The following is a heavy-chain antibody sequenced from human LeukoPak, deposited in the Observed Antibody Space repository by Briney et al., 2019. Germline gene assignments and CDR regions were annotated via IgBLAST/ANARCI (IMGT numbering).Heavy chain of an antibody. CDR1: GGSISSYY. Sequence: PSETLSLTCTVSGGSISSYYWSWIRQPPGKGLEWIGYIYYSGITNYNPSLKSRVTMSVDTSKNQFSLKLSSVTAADTAVYYCAREGLWFGELPSGVDIWGQGTMVTVSS. CDR2: IYYSGIT. CDR3: AREGLWFGELPSGVDI. J-gene: IGHJ3*02. V-gene: IGHV4-59*12. D-gene: IGHD3-10*01.